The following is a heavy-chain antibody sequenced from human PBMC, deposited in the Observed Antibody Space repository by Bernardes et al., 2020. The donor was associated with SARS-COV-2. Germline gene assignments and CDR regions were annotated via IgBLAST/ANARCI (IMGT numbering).Heavy chain of an antibody. CDR3: AREDYELDL. V-gene: IGHV3-23*01. J-gene: IGHJ5*02. Sequence: VGSLLLSCAASGFTFSGYAMTWVRQAPGKGLEWVSAISGSGSATYYTDSVKGRFTISRDNSKNTLFLQMNSLRAEDTALYFCAREDYELDLWGQGTLVTVSS. D-gene: IGHD4-17*01. CDR1: GFTFSGYA. CDR2: ISGSGSAT.